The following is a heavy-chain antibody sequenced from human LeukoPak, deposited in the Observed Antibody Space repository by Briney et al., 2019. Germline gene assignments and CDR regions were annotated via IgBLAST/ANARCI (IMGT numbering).Heavy chain of an antibody. CDR3: ARRRESSGLIFDY. D-gene: IGHD6-19*01. Sequence: SVKVSCKASGGTFSSYAISWVRQAPGQGLEWMGRIIPIFGTANYAQKFQGRVTITTDESTSTAYMELTSLRSEDTAVYYCARRRESSGLIFDYWGQGTLVTVSS. CDR1: GGTFSSYA. J-gene: IGHJ4*02. CDR2: IIPIFGTA. V-gene: IGHV1-69*05.